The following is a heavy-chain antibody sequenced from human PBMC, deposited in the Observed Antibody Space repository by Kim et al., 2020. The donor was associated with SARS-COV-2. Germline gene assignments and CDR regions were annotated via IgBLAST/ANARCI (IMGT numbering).Heavy chain of an antibody. Sequence: LSLTCAASGFTFSSYAMSWVRQAPGKGLEWVSAISGSGGSTYYADSVKGRFTISRDNSKNTLYLQMNSLRAEDTAVYYCAKLGYGMDVWGQGTTVTVSS. V-gene: IGHV3-23*01. CDR2: ISGSGGST. D-gene: IGHD7-27*01. CDR1: GFTFSSYA. CDR3: AKLGYGMDV. J-gene: IGHJ6*02.